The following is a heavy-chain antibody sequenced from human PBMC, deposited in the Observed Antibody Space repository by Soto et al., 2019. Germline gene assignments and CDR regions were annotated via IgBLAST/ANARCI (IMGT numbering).Heavy chain of an antibody. D-gene: IGHD1-26*01. J-gene: IGHJ6*02. CDR2: IYSGGST. V-gene: IGHV3-53*01. CDR1: ECNVSSNY. CDR3: ARPIVGATWNFYYGMDV. Sequence: PVGPLRLSCAAAECNVSSNYMSWVRKAPGKGLEWVSVIYSGGSTYYADSVKGRFTISRDNSKNTLYLQMNSLRAEDTAVYYCARPIVGATWNFYYGMDVWGQGTTVTVSS.